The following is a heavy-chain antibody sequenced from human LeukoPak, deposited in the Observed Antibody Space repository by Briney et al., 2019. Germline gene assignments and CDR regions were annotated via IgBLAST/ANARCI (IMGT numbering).Heavy chain of an antibody. CDR1: GFTVSSDY. CDR2: IYGGGST. J-gene: IGHJ4*02. D-gene: IGHD3-22*01. V-gene: IGHV3-66*01. CDR3: GSSSYPDPYFDY. Sequence: GGSLRLSCAASGFTVSSDYMSWVRQAPGKGLEWVSVIYGGGSTYYADSVKGSFTISRDNSKNTLYLQMNSLRAEDTAVYYCGSSSYPDPYFDYWGQGTLVTVSS.